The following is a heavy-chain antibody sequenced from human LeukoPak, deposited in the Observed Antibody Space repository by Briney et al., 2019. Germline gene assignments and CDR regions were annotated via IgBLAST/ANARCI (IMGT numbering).Heavy chain of an antibody. V-gene: IGHV3-30*02. J-gene: IGHJ4*02. CDR2: IRYDGSNK. Sequence: GGSLRLSCAASGFTFSSYGMHWVRQAPGKGLEWVAFIRYDGSNKYYADSVKGRFTISRGNSKNPLSLQMNSLRAEDTAVYYCAIDPSVRRGRFDYWGQGTLVTVSS. CDR3: AIDPSVRRGRFDY. CDR1: GFTFSSYG. D-gene: IGHD3-10*02.